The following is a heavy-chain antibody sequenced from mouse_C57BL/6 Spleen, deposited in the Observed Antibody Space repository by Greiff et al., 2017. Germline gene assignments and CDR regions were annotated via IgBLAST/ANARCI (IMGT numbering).Heavy chain of an antibody. D-gene: IGHD5-2*01. J-gene: IGHJ2*01. V-gene: IGHV3-6*01. CDR2: ISYDGSN. CDR3: ARGNKDYFDY. CDR1: GYSITSGYY. Sequence: VQLQESGPGLVKPSQSLSLTCSVTGYSITSGYYWNWIRQFPGNKLEWMGYISYDGSNNYNPSLKNRISITRDTSKNQFFLKLNSVTTEDTATYYCARGNKDYFDYWGQGTTLTVSS.